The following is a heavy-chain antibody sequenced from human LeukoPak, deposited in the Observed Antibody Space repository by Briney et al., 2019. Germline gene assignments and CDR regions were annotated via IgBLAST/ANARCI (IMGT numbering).Heavy chain of an antibody. D-gene: IGHD3-3*01. CDR3: AREIFWSGFFANLHFDY. CDR2: ISSSSSYI. CDR1: GFTFSSYS. V-gene: IGHV3-21*01. J-gene: IGHJ4*02. Sequence: GGSPRLSCAASGFTFSSYSMNWVRQAPGKGLEWVSSISSSSSYIYYADSVKGRFTISRDNAKNSLYLQMNSLRAEDTAVYYCAREIFWSGFFANLHFDYWGQGTLVTVSS.